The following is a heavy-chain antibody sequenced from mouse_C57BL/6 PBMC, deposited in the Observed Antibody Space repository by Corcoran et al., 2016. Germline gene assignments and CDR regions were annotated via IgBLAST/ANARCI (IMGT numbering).Heavy chain of an antibody. Sequence: QIQLVQSGPELKKPGETVKISCKASGYTFTTYGMSWVKQAPGKGLKWMGWINTYSGVPTYADDFKGRFAFSLETSASTAYLQINNLKNEDTATYFCARKGSGNYGYFDVWGTGTTVTVSS. J-gene: IGHJ1*03. V-gene: IGHV9-3*01. CDR2: INTYSGVP. D-gene: IGHD1-3*01. CDR3: ARKGSGNYGYFDV. CDR1: GYTFTTYG.